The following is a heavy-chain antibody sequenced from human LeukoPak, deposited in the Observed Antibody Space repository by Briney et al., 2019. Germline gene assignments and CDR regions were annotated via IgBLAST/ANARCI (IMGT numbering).Heavy chain of an antibody. CDR3: ARYYYYYMDV. V-gene: IGHV4-59*12. J-gene: IGHJ6*03. Sequence: SETLSLTCTVSGGSISSYYWSWIRQPPGKGLEWIGEIDHTGSTNYNSSLKSRVIISRDNFKNQFSLQVSSVTAADTAVYYCARYYYYYMDVWGKGTTVTVSS. CDR1: GGSISSYY. CDR2: IDHTGST.